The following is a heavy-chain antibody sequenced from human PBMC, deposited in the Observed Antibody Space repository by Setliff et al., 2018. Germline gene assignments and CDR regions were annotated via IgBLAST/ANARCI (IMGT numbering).Heavy chain of an antibody. CDR2: IKSKTDGGTI. Sequence: GGSLRLSCAASGFTFSNAWMSWVRQAPGKGREWVGRIKSKTDGGTIDYASPVKGRLIISGDESETTLYLQMNNLNTEDTGVYYCTTDRRGGCSGASCYDFDYWGQGTLVTVSS. J-gene: IGHJ4*02. CDR3: TTDRRGGCSGASCYDFDY. CDR1: GFTFSNAW. V-gene: IGHV3-15*01. D-gene: IGHD2-15*01.